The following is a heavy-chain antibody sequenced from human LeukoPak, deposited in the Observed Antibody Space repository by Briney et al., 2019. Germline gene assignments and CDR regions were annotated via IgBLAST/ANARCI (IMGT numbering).Heavy chain of an antibody. V-gene: IGHV1-8*03. D-gene: IGHD3-22*01. CDR2: MNPNSGNT. Sequence: GASVKVSCKASGYTFSSYDINWVRQAPGQGLEWMGWMNPNSGNTGYAQKFQGRVTITRNISISTVYMEVSSLRSEDTAVYYCARDRLPFYYDSSGYDACDIWGQGTMVTVSS. CDR3: ARDRLPFYYDSSGYDACDI. J-gene: IGHJ3*02. CDR1: GYTFSSYD.